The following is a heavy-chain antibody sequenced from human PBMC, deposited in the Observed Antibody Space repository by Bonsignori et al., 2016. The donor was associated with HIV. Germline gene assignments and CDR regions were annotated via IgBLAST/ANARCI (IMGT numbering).Heavy chain of an antibody. CDR3: ARGGIVVVIATRHFPFDY. J-gene: IGHJ4*02. Sequence: WIRQPPGKGLEWIGEIDHSGGTDYNPSLKNRVTMSVDTSKNQFSLKLSSVTAADTAVYYCARGGIVVVIATRHFPFDYWGQGTLVTVSS. V-gene: IGHV4-34*01. D-gene: IGHD2-21*01. CDR2: IDHSGGT.